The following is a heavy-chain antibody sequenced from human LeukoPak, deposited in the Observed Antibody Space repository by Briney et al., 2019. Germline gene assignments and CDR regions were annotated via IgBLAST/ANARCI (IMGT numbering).Heavy chain of an antibody. D-gene: IGHD2-21*02. J-gene: IGHJ6*02. Sequence: SETLSLTCAVYGGSFSGYYWSWIRQPPGKGLEWIGEVNHSGSTNYSPSLKSRVTISVDTSKNQFSLKLSSVTAADTAVYFCARGTGVTHYYYYGMDVWGQGTTVTVSS. V-gene: IGHV4-34*01. CDR3: ARGTGVTHYYYYGMDV. CDR2: VNHSGST. CDR1: GGSFSGYY.